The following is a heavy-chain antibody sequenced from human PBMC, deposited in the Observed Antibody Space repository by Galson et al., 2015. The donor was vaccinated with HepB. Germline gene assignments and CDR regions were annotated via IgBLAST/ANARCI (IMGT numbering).Heavy chain of an antibody. CDR1: GSTFTGYY. Sequence: SVKVSCKASGSTFTGYYMHWVRQAPGQGLEWMGWINPNSGGTNYAQKFQGRVTMTRDTSISTAYMELSRLRSDDTAVYYCARDGGGNWELHWYFDLWGRGTLVTVSS. CDR3: ARDGGGNWELHWYFDL. CDR2: INPNSGGT. V-gene: IGHV1-2*02. J-gene: IGHJ2*01. D-gene: IGHD1-26*01.